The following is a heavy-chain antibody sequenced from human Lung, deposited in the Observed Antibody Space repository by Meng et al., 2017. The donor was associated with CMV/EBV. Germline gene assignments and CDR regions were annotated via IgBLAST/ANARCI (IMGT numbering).Heavy chain of an antibody. D-gene: IGHD1-7*01. V-gene: IGHV3-30*02. CDR1: GFTFNTYA. Sequence: LTXXASGFTFNTYAMHWVRQAPGKGLEWVAFIRFDASNKYYADSVKGRFTISRDNFKNTLFLQMNSLRPEDTAVYYCVKGIYPRTYYYYYYGLDVWGQGXSVTVSS. CDR2: IRFDASNK. CDR3: VKGIYPRTYYYYYYGLDV. J-gene: IGHJ6*02.